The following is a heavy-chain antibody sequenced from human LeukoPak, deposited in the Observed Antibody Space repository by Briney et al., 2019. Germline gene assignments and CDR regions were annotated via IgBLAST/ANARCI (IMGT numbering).Heavy chain of an antibody. D-gene: IGHD2-21*02. Sequence: ASVKVSCKASGYTFTGYYMHWVRHAPGQGLEWMGWINPNSGGTNYAQKFQGRVTMTRDTSISTAYMELNRLRSDDTAVYYCARDGGDLVAFDIWGQGTMVTVSS. CDR2: INPNSGGT. CDR1: GYTFTGYY. CDR3: ARDGGDLVAFDI. J-gene: IGHJ3*02. V-gene: IGHV1-2*02.